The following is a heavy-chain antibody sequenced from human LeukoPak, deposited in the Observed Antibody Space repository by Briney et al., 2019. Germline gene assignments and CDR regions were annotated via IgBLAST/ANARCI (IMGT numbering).Heavy chain of an antibody. CDR3: ASEQAAAGLLGY. D-gene: IGHD6-13*01. Sequence: SVKVSCKASGGTFSSYAISWVRQAPGQGLEWMGGIIPIFGTANYAQKFQGRVTITTDESTSTAYMELSSLRSEDTAVYYCASEQAAAGLLGYWGQGTLVTVSS. J-gene: IGHJ4*02. V-gene: IGHV1-69*05. CDR2: IIPIFGTA. CDR1: GGTFSSYA.